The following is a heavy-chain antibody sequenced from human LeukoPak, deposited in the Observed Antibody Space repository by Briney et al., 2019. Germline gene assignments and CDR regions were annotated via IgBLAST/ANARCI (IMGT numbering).Heavy chain of an antibody. CDR1: GGSFSGYY. CDR3: ARGVTTGGHNY. J-gene: IGHJ4*02. V-gene: IGHV4-34*01. Sequence: SETLSLTCAVYGGSFSGYYRSWIRQPPGKGLEWIGEINHSGSTNYNPSLKSRVTISVDTSKNQFSLKLSSVTAADTAVYYCARGVTTGGHNYWGQGTLVTVSS. CDR2: INHSGST. D-gene: IGHD4-11*01.